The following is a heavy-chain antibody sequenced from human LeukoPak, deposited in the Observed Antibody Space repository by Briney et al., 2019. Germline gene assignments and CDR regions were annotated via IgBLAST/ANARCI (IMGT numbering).Heavy chain of an antibody. D-gene: IGHD3-16*01. V-gene: IGHV4-59*01. CDR3: ARNTLRTRVYFDY. J-gene: IGHJ4*02. CDR1: GGSIGTYY. CDR2: SYYSGST. Sequence: SETLSLTCTVSGGSIGTYYWSWIRQPPGKGLEWIAYSYYSGSTNYNPSLKSRVTISLDTSKNQFSLRLSSVTAADTAVYYCARNTLRTRVYFDYWGQGTLVTVSS.